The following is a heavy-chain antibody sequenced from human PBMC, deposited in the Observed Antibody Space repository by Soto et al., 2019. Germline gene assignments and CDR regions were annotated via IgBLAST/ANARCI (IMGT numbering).Heavy chain of an antibody. CDR1: GFTFKNYW. CDR3: ARTVRSNAFDI. J-gene: IGHJ3*02. Sequence: GGSLRLSCAASGFTFKNYWMHWVRQAPGKGLVWVSRINSDVISTSYADSVKGRFTISRDNAKSTLYLQMDSLRAEDTAVYYCARTVRSNAFDIWGQGTMVTVSS. V-gene: IGHV3-74*01. CDR2: INSDVIST.